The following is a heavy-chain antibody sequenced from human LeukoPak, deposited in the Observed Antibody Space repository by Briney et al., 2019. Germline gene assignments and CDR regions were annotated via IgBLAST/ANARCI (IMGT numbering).Heavy chain of an antibody. CDR3: ARATYYYGSGTYPLDY. CDR1: GYTLTELS. V-gene: IGHV1-24*01. J-gene: IGHJ4*02. CDR2: FDPEDGET. D-gene: IGHD3-10*01. Sequence: ASVKVSCKVSGYTLTELSMHWVRQAPGKGLEWMGGFDPEDGETIYAQKFQGRVTMTEDTSTDTAYMELSSLRSEDTAVYYCARATYYYGSGTYPLDYWGQGTLVTVSS.